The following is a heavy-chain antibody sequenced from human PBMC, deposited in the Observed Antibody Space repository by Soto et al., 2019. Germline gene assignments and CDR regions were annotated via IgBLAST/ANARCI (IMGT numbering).Heavy chain of an antibody. CDR1: GYKFTTFW. D-gene: IGHD2-15*01. V-gene: IGHV5-10-1*01. CDR3: ARPASGGSRDAFDV. CDR2: IDPTDSFT. Sequence: GESLKISCKASGYKFTTFWLNWVRQTPGKGLEWLGRIDPTDSFTNYSPPFEGHVTISVDRSISTAYLQWNSLQASDTATYYCARPASGGSRDAFDVWGQGTTVTVSS. J-gene: IGHJ3*01.